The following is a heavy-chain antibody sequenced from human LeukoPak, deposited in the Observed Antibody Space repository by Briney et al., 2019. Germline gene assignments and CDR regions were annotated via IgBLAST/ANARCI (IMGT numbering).Heavy chain of an antibody. CDR2: ISPNSGAT. J-gene: IGHJ4*02. Sequence: ASVKVSCKASGYTFTDYYMHWVRQAPGQGLEWMGWISPNSGATKYAQKFRGRVSMTRDTSINTAYMELSRLRSDDTVIYYCAREYSIRAAAGTSCYFDYWGQGTLVTVSS. V-gene: IGHV1-2*02. CDR3: AREYSIRAAAGTSCYFDY. D-gene: IGHD6-13*01. CDR1: GYTFTDYY.